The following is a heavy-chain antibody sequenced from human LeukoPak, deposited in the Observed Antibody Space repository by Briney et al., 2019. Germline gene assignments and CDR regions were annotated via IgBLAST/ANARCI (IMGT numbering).Heavy chain of an antibody. V-gene: IGHV4-31*03. Sequence: SETLSLTCTVSVGSISSGGYYWRWIRQHPGKGLEWLGYIYYSGITYNHPSLKSRVTISVDKSKTQCSLTLSSMTAAETAVYYCARARRITIFSWFDPWGQGALVTVSS. D-gene: IGHD3-3*01. CDR1: VGSISSGGYY. CDR2: IYYSGIT. CDR3: ARARRITIFSWFDP. J-gene: IGHJ5*02.